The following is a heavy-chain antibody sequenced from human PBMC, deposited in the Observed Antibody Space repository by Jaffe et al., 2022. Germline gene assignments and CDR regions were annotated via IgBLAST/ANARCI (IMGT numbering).Heavy chain of an antibody. Sequence: EVQLVESGGGLVQPGGSLKLSCAASGFTFSGSAMHWVRQASGKGLEWVGRIRSKANSYATAYAASVKGRFTISRDDSKNTAYLQMNSLKTEDTAVYYCTSTTEREYSGYDFGRGRPNLATSDAFDIWGQGTMVTVSS. V-gene: IGHV3-73*02. J-gene: IGHJ3*02. D-gene: IGHD5-12*01. CDR1: GFTFSGSA. CDR2: IRSKANSYAT. CDR3: TSTTEREYSGYDFGRGRPNLATSDAFDI.